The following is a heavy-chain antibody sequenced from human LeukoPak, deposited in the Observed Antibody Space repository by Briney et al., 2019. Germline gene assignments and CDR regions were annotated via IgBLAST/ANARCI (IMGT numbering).Heavy chain of an antibody. V-gene: IGHV4-39*01. CDR1: GDSISSGRNY. J-gene: IGHJ4*02. Sequence: PSETLSLTCSVSGDSISSGRNYWGWIRQSPGKGLEWIASIYSSGNTHSNPSLKSRVSISVDTSKNQVALKLYSVTASDAAIYYCARHLSGTTMSHYFDFWGQGTLVTVSS. CDR3: ARHLSGTTMSHYFDF. CDR2: IYSSGNT. D-gene: IGHD1-1*01.